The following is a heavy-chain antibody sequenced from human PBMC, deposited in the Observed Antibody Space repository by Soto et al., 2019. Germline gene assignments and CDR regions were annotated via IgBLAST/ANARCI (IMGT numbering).Heavy chain of an antibody. V-gene: IGHV2-5*02. CDR3: AHSTLWFGELGAFDI. J-gene: IGHJ3*02. D-gene: IGHD3-10*01. Sequence: QITLKESGPPLVKPTQTLTLTCTFSGFSLSTSGVGVGWIRQPPGKALEWLALIYWDDDKRYSPSLKSRLTIXXDXSIXQVVLTMTNMDPVDTATYYCAHSTLWFGELGAFDIWGQGTMVTVSS. CDR1: GFSLSTSGVG. CDR2: IYWDDDK.